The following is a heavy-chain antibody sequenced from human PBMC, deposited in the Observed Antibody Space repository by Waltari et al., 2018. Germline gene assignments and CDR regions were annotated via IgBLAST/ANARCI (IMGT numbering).Heavy chain of an antibody. Sequence: QLVDSGGGLVKPGGSLSLSCAASGFIFSSYSMHWVRQAPGKGLEWVSSISNSGSFVYYGDSVKGRFTISRDNAKNSLSLQMNNLRVEDTAVYYCTRGFRLEAAWVSYNWFDTWGQGTLVTVSS. CDR3: TRGFRLEAAWVSYNWFDT. J-gene: IGHJ5*02. D-gene: IGHD3-16*01. CDR2: ISNSGSFV. CDR1: GFIFSSYS. V-gene: IGHV3-21*01.